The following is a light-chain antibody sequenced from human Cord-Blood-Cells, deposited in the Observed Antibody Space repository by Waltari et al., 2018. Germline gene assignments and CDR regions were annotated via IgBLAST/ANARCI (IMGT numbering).Light chain of an antibody. CDR2: SNN. J-gene: IGLJ3*02. Sequence: QSVLTQPPSASGTPGQRVTISCSGSSSNIGSNTVNWYQRLPGTAPKLLMYSNNQRPSGVPDRFSGSKSGTSASLAISGLQSEDEADYYCAAWDDSLNGPVFGGGTKLTVL. CDR3: AAWDDSLNGPV. CDR1: SSNIGSNT. V-gene: IGLV1-44*01.